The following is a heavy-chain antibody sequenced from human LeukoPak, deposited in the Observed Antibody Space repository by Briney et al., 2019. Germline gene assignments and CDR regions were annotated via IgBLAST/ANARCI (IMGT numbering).Heavy chain of an antibody. Sequence: SETLSLTCTVSGGSMNSYYWSWIRQPPGKGLEWIGYIFYSVTTDYKPSLKSRVIISVDASKNQFSLKVSSVTAADTAVYYCARDRSRYSSRYFDFWGQGTLVTVSS. CDR3: ARDRSRYSSRYFDF. CDR2: IFYSVTT. D-gene: IGHD6-19*01. V-gene: IGHV4-59*01. J-gene: IGHJ4*02. CDR1: GGSMNSYY.